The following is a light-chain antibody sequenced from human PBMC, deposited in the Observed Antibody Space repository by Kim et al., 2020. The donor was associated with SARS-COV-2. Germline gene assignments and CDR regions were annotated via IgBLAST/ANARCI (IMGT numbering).Light chain of an antibody. J-gene: IGKJ1*01. CDR1: QGITNS. CDR2: AAS. V-gene: IGKV1-27*01. Sequence: GDRVTITCRASQGITNSLAWYQQKPGKVPPLLIYAASALQSGVPSRFSGSGSGIDFTLTISSLQPEDVATYYCQKYNSAPWTFG. CDR3: QKYNSAPWT.